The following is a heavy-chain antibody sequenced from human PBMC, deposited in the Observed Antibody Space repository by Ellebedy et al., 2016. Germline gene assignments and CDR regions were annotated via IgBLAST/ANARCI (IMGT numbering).Heavy chain of an antibody. V-gene: IGHV3-23*01. Sequence: GESLKISCAASGFSLVNSAMTWVRQTPGKGLEWVSTVSYNGDNTFYADSVKGRFTISRDNSKNTVYLQMDNLRVEDTAIYFCARDNEWASDHWGQGTLVTVSS. CDR2: VSYNGDNT. D-gene: IGHD1-26*01. CDR3: ARDNEWASDH. CDR1: GFSLVNSA. J-gene: IGHJ1*01.